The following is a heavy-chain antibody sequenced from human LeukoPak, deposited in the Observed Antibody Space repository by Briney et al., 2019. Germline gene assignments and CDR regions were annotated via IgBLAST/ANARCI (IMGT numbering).Heavy chain of an antibody. CDR3: ARDGSYYRVFDY. J-gene: IGHJ4*02. Sequence: GGSLRLSCAASGFTFSSYGMHWVRQAPGKGLEWVAVIWYDGSNKYYADSVKCRFTISRDNSKNTLHLLMNSLRAEDTAVYYCARDGSYYRVFDYWGQGTLVTVSS. D-gene: IGHD1-26*01. V-gene: IGHV3-33*01. CDR2: IWYDGSNK. CDR1: GFTFSSYG.